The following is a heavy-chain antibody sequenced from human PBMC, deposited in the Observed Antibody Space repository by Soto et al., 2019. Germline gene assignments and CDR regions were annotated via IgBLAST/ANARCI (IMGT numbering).Heavy chain of an antibody. CDR2: INTGNGNT. V-gene: IGHV1-3*04. Sequence: VQLVQSGAEVKKPGASVRVSCKASGYTFTTNAMHWVRQAPGQRLEWMGWINTGNGNTKFSQNVQGSVTITRDTSASTAYIELKSLRSEDTAVYYCARDREASGIIGAIDAFDIWGQGTMVTVSS. CDR3: ARDREASGIIGAIDAFDI. CDR1: GYTFTTNA. D-gene: IGHD3-10*01. J-gene: IGHJ3*02.